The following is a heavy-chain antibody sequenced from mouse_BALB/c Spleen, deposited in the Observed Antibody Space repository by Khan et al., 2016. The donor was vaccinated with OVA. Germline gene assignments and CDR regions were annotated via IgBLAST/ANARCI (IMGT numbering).Heavy chain of an antibody. D-gene: IGHD4-1*01. CDR2: ISYSGST. CDR1: GYSITSDYA. CDR3: ASELGRYYALDY. V-gene: IGHV3-2*02. J-gene: IGHJ4*01. Sequence: QLEESGPGLVKPSQSLSLTCTVTGYSITSDYAWNWIRQFPGNKLEWMGYISYSGSTTYNPSLKSRISITRDTSKDQFFLQLKSVHSEDTATYYCASELGRYYALDYWGQGTSVTVSS.